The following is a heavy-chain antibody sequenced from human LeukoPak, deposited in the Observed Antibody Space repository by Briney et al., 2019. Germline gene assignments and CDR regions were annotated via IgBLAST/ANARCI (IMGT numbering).Heavy chain of an antibody. J-gene: IGHJ4*02. CDR1: GFTFSTYW. Sequence: GGSLRLSCAASGFTFSTYWMHWVRQAPGKGLEWVSYISSSSSTIYYADSVKGRFTISRDNAKNSLYLQMNSLRAEDTAVYYCARDGAGGPYDYWGQGTLVTVSS. D-gene: IGHD4-23*01. CDR2: ISSSSSTI. V-gene: IGHV3-48*01. CDR3: ARDGAGGPYDY.